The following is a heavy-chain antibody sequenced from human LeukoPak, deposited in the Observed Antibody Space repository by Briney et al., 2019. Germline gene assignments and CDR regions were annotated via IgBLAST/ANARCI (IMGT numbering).Heavy chain of an antibody. V-gene: IGHV4-4*02. J-gene: IGHJ4*02. CDR3: AREILGCFNPGAY. CDR2: MHRSGGP. D-gene: IGHD1-14*01. Sequence: SETLSLICTVSLDFTTSNFCSWVRQPRGRGLGWIGEMHRSGGPNSNPSLQSRVPFSMDRSRNQSVWELSSVAAAVPAGFYCAREILGCFNPGAYWGQGILVTVSS. CDR1: LDFTTSNF.